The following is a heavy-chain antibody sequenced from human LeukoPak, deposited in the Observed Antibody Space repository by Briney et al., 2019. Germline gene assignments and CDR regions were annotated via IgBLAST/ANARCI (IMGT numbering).Heavy chain of an antibody. Sequence: GGSLRLSCAASGFTFSSYVMSWVRQAPGKGLEWVSAISGSGATTYYADSVKGRFTISRDNSKNTLYLHMNSLRAEDTAVYYCAKDAMTTVTTYAFDIWGQGTMVTVSS. CDR1: GFTFSSYV. D-gene: IGHD4-17*01. V-gene: IGHV3-23*01. CDR2: ISGSGATT. CDR3: AKDAMTTVTTYAFDI. J-gene: IGHJ3*02.